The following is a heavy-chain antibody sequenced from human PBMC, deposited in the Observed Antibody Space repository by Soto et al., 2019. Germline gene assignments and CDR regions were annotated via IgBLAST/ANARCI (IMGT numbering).Heavy chain of an antibody. J-gene: IGHJ6*03. CDR2: TYYRSRWYN. Sequence: SQTLSLTCAISGDSVSSNSAAWNWIRQSPSRGLEWLGRTYYRSRWYNDYAVSVRSRITVNPDTSKNQFSLQLTSVTPEDTAVYFCSESGCHYWEHMDVWGKGTTVTVSS. D-gene: IGHD3-22*01. V-gene: IGHV6-1*01. CDR3: SESGCHYWEHMDV. CDR1: GDSVSSNSAA.